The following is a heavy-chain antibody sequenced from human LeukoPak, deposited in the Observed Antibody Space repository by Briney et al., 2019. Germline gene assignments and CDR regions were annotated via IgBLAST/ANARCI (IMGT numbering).Heavy chain of an antibody. Sequence: SETLSLTCAVYGGSFSGYYWSWIRQPPGEGLEWIGEINHSGSTNYNPSLKSRVTISVDTSKNQFSLKLSSVTAADTAVYYCARGGPDRNDYGDYKYVDWFDPWGQGTLVTVSS. V-gene: IGHV4-34*01. CDR1: GGSFSGYY. D-gene: IGHD4-17*01. CDR2: INHSGST. CDR3: ARGGPDRNDYGDYKYVDWFDP. J-gene: IGHJ5*02.